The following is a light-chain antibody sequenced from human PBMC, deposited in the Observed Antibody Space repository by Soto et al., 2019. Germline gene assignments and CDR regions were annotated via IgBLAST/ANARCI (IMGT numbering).Light chain of an antibody. V-gene: IGKV4-1*01. J-gene: IGKJ4*01. CDR2: WAS. CDR3: QQHLSTPLT. CDR1: QSVLYSSNNKNY. Sequence: DTVMTQSPYSLAVSLGERATINCKSSQSVLYSSNNKNYLAWYQQKPGQPPKLLIYWASTRESGVPDRFSGSGSVTDFTLAISSLQAEDVAVYYCQQHLSTPLTFGGGTKVELK.